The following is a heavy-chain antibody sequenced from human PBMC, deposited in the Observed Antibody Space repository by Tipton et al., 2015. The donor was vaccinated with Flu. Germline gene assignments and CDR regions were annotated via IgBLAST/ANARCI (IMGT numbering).Heavy chain of an antibody. CDR1: SGSIRSTNYF. CDR2: IYPSGTT. V-gene: IGHV4-39*01. D-gene: IGHD3-10*02. CDR3: ARLSYYDVDLKNFYFDH. Sequence: LRLSCTVSSGSIRSTNYFCAWIRQPPGKGLELIGNIYPSGTTYYNPSLKSRVTISVDTSKSQFSLKLRSVTAADTAVYYCARLSYYDVDLKNFYFDHWGQGALVTVSS. J-gene: IGHJ4*02.